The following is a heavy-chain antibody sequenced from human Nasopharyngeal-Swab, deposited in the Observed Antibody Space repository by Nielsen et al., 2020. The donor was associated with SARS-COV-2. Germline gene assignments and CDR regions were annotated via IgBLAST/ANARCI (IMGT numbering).Heavy chain of an antibody. CDR3: AREVQFHFDY. Sequence: WVRQAPGQGLEWMGGIIPIFGTANYAQKFQGRVTITADKSTSTAYMELSSLRSEDTAVYYCAREVQFHFDYWGQGTLVTVSS. CDR2: IIPIFGTA. V-gene: IGHV1-69*06. D-gene: IGHD4-11*01. J-gene: IGHJ4*02.